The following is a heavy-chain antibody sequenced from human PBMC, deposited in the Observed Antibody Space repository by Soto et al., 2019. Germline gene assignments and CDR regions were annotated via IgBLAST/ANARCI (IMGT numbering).Heavy chain of an antibody. CDR1: GYTFTSYG. CDR3: ARVPPTVTTRYYYYMDV. CDR2: ISAYNGNT. D-gene: IGHD4-17*01. V-gene: IGHV1-18*01. J-gene: IGHJ6*03. Sequence: QVQLVQSGAEVKKPGASVKVSCKASGYTFTSYGISWVRQAPGQGLEWMGRISAYNGNTNYAQKLQGRVTMTTDTSTSTAYMELRSLRSDDTAVYYCARVPPTVTTRYYYYMDVWGKGTTVTVSS.